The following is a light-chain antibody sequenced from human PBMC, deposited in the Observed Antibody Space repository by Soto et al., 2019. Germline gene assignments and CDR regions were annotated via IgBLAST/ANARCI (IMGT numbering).Light chain of an antibody. CDR2: KAS. V-gene: IGKV1-5*03. CDR1: QTISSW. Sequence: DIQMTQSPSTLSGYVGDRVTVTCRASQTISSWLAWYQQKPGKAPKLLIYKASTLKSGVPSRFSGSGSGTDYTLTISSLQPEDFATYYCQQSYRTPTFGQGTRLEIK. CDR3: QQSYRTPT. J-gene: IGKJ5*01.